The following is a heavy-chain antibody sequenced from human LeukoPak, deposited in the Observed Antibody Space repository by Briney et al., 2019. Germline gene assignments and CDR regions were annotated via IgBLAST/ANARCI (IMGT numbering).Heavy chain of an antibody. CDR1: GFTFSSYW. J-gene: IGHJ4*02. CDR3: TKSDHFDY. Sequence: GGSLRLSCAASGFTFSSYWMHWVRQAPGKGLVWVSRINSDGSITTYADSVKGRFTISRDNAKNTLYLQMNSLRAEDTAMYYCTKSDHFDYWGQGTLVTVSS. V-gene: IGHV3-74*01. CDR2: INSDGSIT. D-gene: IGHD2-21*02.